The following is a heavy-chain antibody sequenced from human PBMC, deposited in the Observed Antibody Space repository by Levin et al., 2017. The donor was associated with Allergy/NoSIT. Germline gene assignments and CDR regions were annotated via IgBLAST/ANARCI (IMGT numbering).Heavy chain of an antibody. CDR1: GFDFGTYW. J-gene: IGHJ3*02. D-gene: IGHD3-3*01. V-gene: IGHV3-7*01. CDR3: ARGAFWAFDT. CDR2: IKPDGTEI. Sequence: AGGSLRLSCAASGFDFGTYWMRWLRQPPGKGLEWVANIKPDGTEIHYVDSVKGRFSISRDNGRNSMYLQMNSLRAEDTAVYYCARGAFWAFDTWGPGTTVSVSS.